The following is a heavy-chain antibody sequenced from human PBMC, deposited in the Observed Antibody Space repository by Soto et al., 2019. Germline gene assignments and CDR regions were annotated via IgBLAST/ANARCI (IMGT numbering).Heavy chain of an antibody. Sequence: SETLSLTCTVSGGSISSSSYYWGWIRQPPGKGLEWIGSIYYSGSTYYNPSLKSRVTISVDTSKNQFSLKLSSVTAADTAVYYCARGRNWFDPWGQGTLVTVSS. CDR3: ARGRNWFDP. CDR2: IYYSGST. V-gene: IGHV4-39*01. CDR1: GGSISSSSYY. J-gene: IGHJ5*02.